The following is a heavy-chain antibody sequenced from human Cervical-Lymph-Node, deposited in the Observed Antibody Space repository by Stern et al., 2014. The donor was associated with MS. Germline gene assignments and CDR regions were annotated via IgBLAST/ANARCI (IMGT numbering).Heavy chain of an antibody. CDR2: IYWDDDK. CDR1: GFSLNTRGVG. J-gene: IGHJ5*02. Sequence: QVTLKESGPTLVKPTQTLTLTCTFSGFSLNTRGVGVGWIRPTPGKAPEWLATIYWDDDKRYSRSFKNSVTTSKDTTKNQVVLAMTNVDPEDTATYFCAHRTSLPVILASSWFDPWGQGILVTVSS. V-gene: IGHV2-5*02. D-gene: IGHD2/OR15-2a*01. CDR3: AHRTSLPVILASSWFDP.